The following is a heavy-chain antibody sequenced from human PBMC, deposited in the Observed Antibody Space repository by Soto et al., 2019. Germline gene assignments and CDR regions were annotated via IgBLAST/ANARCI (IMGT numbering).Heavy chain of an antibody. D-gene: IGHD6-19*01. CDR3: ARDRHGDSSGWYDY. V-gene: IGHV1-69*12. J-gene: IGHJ4*02. Sequence: QVQLVQSGAEVKKPGSSVKVSCKASGGTFSSYAISCVRQASGQGLEWMGGIIPIFGTANYAQQVQDRVTTPADEYTSEAYIELSSLRSEDTAVDFCARDRHGDSSGWYDYWGQGTLVTVSS. CDR2: IIPIFGTA. CDR1: GGTFSSYA.